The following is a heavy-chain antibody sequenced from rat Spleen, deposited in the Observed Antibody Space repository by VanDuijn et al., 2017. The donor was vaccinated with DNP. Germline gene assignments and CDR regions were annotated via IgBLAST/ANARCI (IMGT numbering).Heavy chain of an antibody. Sequence: YYIGWIKQTTGQGLEYIGYINTGSGGANYNEKFKGKATLTVDKSSSTAFMQLSSLTPDDSAVYYCAREGVFTLFDYWGQGVMVTVSS. CDR3: AREGVFTLFDY. CDR2: INTGSGGA. J-gene: IGHJ2*01. CDR1: YY. D-gene: IGHD1-11*01. V-gene: IGHV1-43*01.